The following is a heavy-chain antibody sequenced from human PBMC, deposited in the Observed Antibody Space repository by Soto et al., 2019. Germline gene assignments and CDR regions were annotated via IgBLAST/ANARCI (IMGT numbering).Heavy chain of an antibody. D-gene: IGHD7-27*01. CDR1: GDSISDLDYF. J-gene: IGHJ5*01. CDR3: ARRRYCLTGRCFPNWFDS. V-gene: IGHV4-30-4*01. CDR2: IYKSAAT. Sequence: PSETLSLTCSVSGDSISDLDYFWAWIRQPPGQALEYMGYIYKSAATYYNPSFESRVAISVDTSKSQFSLNVTSVTAAHTAVYFCARRRYCLTGRCFPNWFDSWGQGALVTVS.